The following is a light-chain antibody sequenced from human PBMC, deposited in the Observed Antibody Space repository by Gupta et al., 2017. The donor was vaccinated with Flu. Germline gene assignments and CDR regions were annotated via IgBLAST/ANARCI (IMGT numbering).Light chain of an antibody. Sequence: EIVLTQSPVTLSLSPGERATLSCRASQSVSSYLAWYQQKPGQAPRLLISDASIRATAIPARFSGSGSGTDFTLTISSLQPEDSAVYSCQQRSNWPITFGQGTRLEIK. CDR1: QSVSSY. V-gene: IGKV3-11*01. CDR2: DAS. CDR3: QQRSNWPIT. J-gene: IGKJ5*01.